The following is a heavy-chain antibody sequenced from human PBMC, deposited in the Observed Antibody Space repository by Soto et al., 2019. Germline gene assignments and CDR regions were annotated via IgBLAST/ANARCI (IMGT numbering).Heavy chain of an antibody. CDR1: GYTFTSYG. Sequence: GASVKVSCKASGYTFTSYGISWVRQAPGQGLEWMGWISAYNGNTNYAQKLQGRVTMTTDTSTSTAYMELRSLRPDDTAVYYYAKDLARNYGTSTHFDYWGQGTLVTVSS. V-gene: IGHV1-18*01. D-gene: IGHD4-17*01. J-gene: IGHJ4*02. CDR2: ISAYNGNT. CDR3: AKDLARNYGTSTHFDY.